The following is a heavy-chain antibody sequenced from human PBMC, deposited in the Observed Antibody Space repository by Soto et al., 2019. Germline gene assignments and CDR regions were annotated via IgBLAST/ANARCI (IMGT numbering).Heavy chain of an antibody. J-gene: IGHJ4*02. D-gene: IGHD6-19*01. CDR2: IIPIFGTA. Sequence: SVKVSCKASGGTFSSYAISWVRQAPGQGLEWMGGIIPIFGTANYAQKFQGRVTITADESTSTAYMELSSLRSEDTAVYYCATGPHSSGWYSRVDYWGQGTLVTFSS. CDR3: ATGPHSSGWYSRVDY. V-gene: IGHV1-69*13. CDR1: GGTFSSYA.